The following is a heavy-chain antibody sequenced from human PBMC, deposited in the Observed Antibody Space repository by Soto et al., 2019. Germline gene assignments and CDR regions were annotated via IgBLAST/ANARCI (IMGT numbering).Heavy chain of an antibody. D-gene: IGHD2-21*02. Sequence: EVQLVESGGGLVQPGGSLRLSCAASGFTFSSYWMHWVRQAPGKGLVWVSRINSDGSSTSYADSVKGRFTISRDNAKNTLYLQMNSLRAEDTAVYYCARAEYCGGDCYYYYYGMDVWGQGTTVTVSS. V-gene: IGHV3-74*01. J-gene: IGHJ6*02. CDR2: INSDGSST. CDR1: GFTFSSYW. CDR3: ARAEYCGGDCYYYYYGMDV.